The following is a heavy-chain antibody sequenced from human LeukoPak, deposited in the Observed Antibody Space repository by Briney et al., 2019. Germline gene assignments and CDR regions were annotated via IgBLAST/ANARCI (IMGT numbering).Heavy chain of an antibody. CDR3: ARMDRYYYGSGSYYNVGYFDY. J-gene: IGHJ4*02. V-gene: IGHV3-74*01. Sequence: PGGSLRLSCAASGFTFSSYWMHWVRQAPGKGLVWVSRINSDGSSTSYADSVKGRFTISRDNAKNTLYLQMNSLRAEDTAVYYCARMDRYYYGSGSYYNVGYFDYWGQGTLVTVSS. CDR2: INSDGSST. D-gene: IGHD3-10*01. CDR1: GFTFSSYW.